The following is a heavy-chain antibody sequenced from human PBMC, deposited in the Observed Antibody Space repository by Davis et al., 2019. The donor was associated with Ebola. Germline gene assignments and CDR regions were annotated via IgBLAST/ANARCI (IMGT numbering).Heavy chain of an antibody. D-gene: IGHD4-17*01. V-gene: IGHV1-18*01. CDR2: INDYNGHT. Sequence: AASVKVSCKPSGYTFSGYAISWVRQAPGQGLEWIGRINDYNGHTNYAQNFQGRVTVSTDTSTSIAYMELRSLRSDDTALYYCARDATTVTTIWFDPWGQGTLVTVSS. J-gene: IGHJ5*02. CDR1: GYTFSGYA. CDR3: ARDATTVTTIWFDP.